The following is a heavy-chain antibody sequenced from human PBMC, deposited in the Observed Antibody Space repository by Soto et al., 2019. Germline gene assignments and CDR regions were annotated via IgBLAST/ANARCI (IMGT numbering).Heavy chain of an antibody. CDR1: GFTFSNAW. V-gene: IGHV3-15*01. Sequence: EVQLVESGGGLVKPGGSLRLSCAASGFTFSNAWMSWVRQAPGKGLEWVGRIKSKTDGGTTDYAAPVKGRFTISRDDSKNTRYLEMNSLKTEDTAVYYCTTGPRHVLRFLEWLFVFDYWGQGTLVTVSS. CDR3: TTGPRHVLRFLEWLFVFDY. J-gene: IGHJ4*02. CDR2: IKSKTDGGTT. D-gene: IGHD3-3*01.